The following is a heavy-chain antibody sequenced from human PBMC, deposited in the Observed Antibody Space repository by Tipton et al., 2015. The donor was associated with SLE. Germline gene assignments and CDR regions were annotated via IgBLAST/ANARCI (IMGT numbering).Heavy chain of an antibody. CDR1: GGSISRYY. Sequence: TLSLTCTVSGGSISRYYWSWIRQPPGKGLEWIGYIYYSGSTNYNPSLKSRVTISVDTSKNQFSLKLSSVTAADTAVYYCARDVPSGDFWSGYLSGNYYYGMDVWGQGSTVTVSS. V-gene: IGHV4-59*01. D-gene: IGHD3-3*01. CDR2: IYYSGST. J-gene: IGHJ6*02. CDR3: ARDVPSGDFWSGYLSGNYYYGMDV.